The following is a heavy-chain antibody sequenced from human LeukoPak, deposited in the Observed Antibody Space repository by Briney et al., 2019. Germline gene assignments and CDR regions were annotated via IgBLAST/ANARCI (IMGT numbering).Heavy chain of an antibody. Sequence: PGGSLRLSCAASGFTFSSYSMNWVRQAPGKGLEWVSYISSSSSTIYYADSVKGRFTISRDNAKNSLYLQMNSLRAEDTAVYYCARDRTSIAVAGTGYFDYWGQGTLVTVSS. CDR3: ARDRTSIAVAGTGYFDY. V-gene: IGHV3-48*04. J-gene: IGHJ4*02. D-gene: IGHD6-19*01. CDR2: ISSSSSTI. CDR1: GFTFSSYS.